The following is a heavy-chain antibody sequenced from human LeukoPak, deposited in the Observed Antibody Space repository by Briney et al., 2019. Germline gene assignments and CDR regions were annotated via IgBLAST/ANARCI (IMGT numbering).Heavy chain of an antibody. V-gene: IGHV3-48*01. CDR2: ISSSSSTI. D-gene: IGHD4-17*01. Sequence: TGGSLRLSCAASGFTFSSYSMNWVRQAPGKGLEWVSYISSSSSTIYYADSVEGRFTISRDNAKNSLYLQMNSLRAEDTAVYYCARGDYGDHVDYWGQGTLVTVSS. J-gene: IGHJ4*02. CDR3: ARGDYGDHVDY. CDR1: GFTFSSYS.